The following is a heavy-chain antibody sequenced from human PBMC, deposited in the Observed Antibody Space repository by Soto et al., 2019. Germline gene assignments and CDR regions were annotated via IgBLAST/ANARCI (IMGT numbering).Heavy chain of an antibody. D-gene: IGHD4-17*01. CDR1: GFTVSSNY. V-gene: IGHV3-53*01. J-gene: IGHJ6*02. CDR3: ASMVTTAHYYYGMDV. CDR2: IYSGGST. Sequence: PGGSLRLSCAASGFTVSSNYMSWVRQAPGKGLEWVSVIYSGGSTYYADSVKGRFTISRDNSKNTLYLQMNSLRAEDTAVYYCASMVTTAHYYYGMDVWGQGTTVTVSS.